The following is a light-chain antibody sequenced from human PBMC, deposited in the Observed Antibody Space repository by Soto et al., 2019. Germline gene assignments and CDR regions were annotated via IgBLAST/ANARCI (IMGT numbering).Light chain of an antibody. J-gene: IGLJ1*01. Sequence: QSALTQPASVSGSPGQSIAISCTGTSSDVGAYDFVSWYQQHPDKAPKLMIYEVSNRPSGVSDRFSGSKSVNTATLTISGLQAEDEADYYCSSYTTSSTRVFGTGTMLTVL. CDR3: SSYTTSSTRV. CDR1: SSDVGAYDF. CDR2: EVS. V-gene: IGLV2-14*03.